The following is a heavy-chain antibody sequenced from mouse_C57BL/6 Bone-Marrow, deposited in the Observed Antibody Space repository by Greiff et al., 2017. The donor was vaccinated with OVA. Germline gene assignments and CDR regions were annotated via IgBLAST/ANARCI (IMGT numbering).Heavy chain of an antibody. Sequence: EVKLVESGAGLVKPGGSLKLSCAASGFTFSSYAMSWVRQTPEKRLEWVAYISSGGDYIYYADTVKDRFTISIDNARNTLYLQMSSLKSEDTAMYYCTRLLDAKDYWGQGTSVTVSS. D-gene: IGHD2-1*01. CDR1: GFTFSSYA. J-gene: IGHJ4*01. CDR2: ISSGGDYI. V-gene: IGHV5-9-1*02. CDR3: TRLLDAKDY.